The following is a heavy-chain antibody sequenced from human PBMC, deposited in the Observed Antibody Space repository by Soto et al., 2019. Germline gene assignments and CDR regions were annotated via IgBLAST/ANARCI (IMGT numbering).Heavy chain of an antibody. CDR2: INAGNGNT. V-gene: IGHV1-3*01. CDR3: ARTSMQSRGYSYGHGGMDV. D-gene: IGHD5-18*01. CDR1: GYTFTSYA. J-gene: IGHJ6*02. Sequence: GASVKVSCKASGYTFTSYAMHWVRQAPGQRLEWMGWINAGNGNTKYSQKFQGRVTITRDTSASTAYMELSSLRSEDTAVYYCARTSMQSRGYSYGHGGMDVWGQGTTVTVSS.